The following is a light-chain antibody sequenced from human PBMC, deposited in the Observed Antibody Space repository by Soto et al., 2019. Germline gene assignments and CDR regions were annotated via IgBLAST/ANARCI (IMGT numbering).Light chain of an antibody. CDR2: EVS. J-gene: IGLJ1*01. CDR1: SSDFGGYNY. CDR3: SSYAGSNNLGV. Sequence: LTQPPSASRSPGQSVTISCTGTSSDFGGYNYVSWYQQHPGKAPKLMIYEVSKRPSGVPDRFSGSKSGNTASLTVSGLQAEDEADYYCSSYAGSNNLGVFGTGTKVTVL. V-gene: IGLV2-8*01.